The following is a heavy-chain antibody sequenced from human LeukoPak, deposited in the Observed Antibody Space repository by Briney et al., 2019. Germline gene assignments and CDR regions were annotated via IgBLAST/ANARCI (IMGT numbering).Heavy chain of an antibody. V-gene: IGHV3-23*01. CDR2: ISGSGGST. CDR1: GFTFSSYA. J-gene: IGHJ4*02. CDR3: AKGSSNWRNYYYFDY. D-gene: IGHD6-13*01. Sequence: GGSLRLSCAASGFTFSSYAMSWVRQAPGKGLEWVSAISGSGGSTYYADSVKGRFTISRDNSKNTLYLQMNSLRAEDTAVYYCAKGSSNWRNYYYFDYWGQGTLVTVSS.